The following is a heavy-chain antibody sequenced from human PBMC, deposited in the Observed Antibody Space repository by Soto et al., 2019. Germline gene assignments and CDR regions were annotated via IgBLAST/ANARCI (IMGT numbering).Heavy chain of an antibody. J-gene: IGHJ6*02. CDR3: ARGPGWQQLVRGYYYGMDV. CDR2: IWYDGSNK. V-gene: IGHV3-33*01. D-gene: IGHD6-13*01. CDR1: GFTFSSYG. Sequence: QVQLVESGGGVVQPGRSLRLSCAASGFTFSSYGMHWVRQAPGKGLEWVAVIWYDGSNKYYADSVKGRFTISRDNSKNTLYLQMTSLRAEDTAVYYCARGPGWQQLVRGYYYGMDVWGQGTTVTVSS.